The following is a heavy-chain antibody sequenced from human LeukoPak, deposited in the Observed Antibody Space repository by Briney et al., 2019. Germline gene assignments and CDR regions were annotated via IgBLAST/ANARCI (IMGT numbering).Heavy chain of an antibody. CDR1: GGSFSGYY. CDR3: ARRLYSSSGTYYFDY. CDR2: INHSGST. J-gene: IGHJ4*02. Sequence: SETLSLTCAVYGGSFSGYYWSWIRQPPGKGLEWIGEINHSGSTNYNPSLKSRVTISVDTSKNQFSLKLSSVAAADTAVYYCARRLYSSSGTYYFDYWGQGTLVTVSS. V-gene: IGHV4-34*01. D-gene: IGHD6-13*01.